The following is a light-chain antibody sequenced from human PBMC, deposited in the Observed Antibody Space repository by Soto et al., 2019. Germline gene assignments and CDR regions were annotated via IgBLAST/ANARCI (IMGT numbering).Light chain of an antibody. CDR1: TGVVTRDHY. V-gene: IGLV7-43*01. Sequence: QTVVTQESSVTVSPGGTVTLTCGSSTGVVTRDHYPNWFQQKPGQPPRALISTTTNRHSWTPARFSGSLLGDKAPLTLSGLPHEDEADYYCLLYCGGPRVFGGGTKVTVL. CDR3: LLYCGGPRV. J-gene: IGLJ3*02. CDR2: TTT.